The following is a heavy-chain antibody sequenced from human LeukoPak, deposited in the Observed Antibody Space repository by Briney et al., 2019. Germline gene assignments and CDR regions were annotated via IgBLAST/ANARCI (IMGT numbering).Heavy chain of an antibody. V-gene: IGHV1-18*01. CDR2: SSAYNGNT. CDR1: GDTVTIYG. Sequence: GASVRVSSKASGDTVTIYGISWVRQAPGQGLEWMGWSSAYNGNTKYAQKLQGRVTMTTDTSTSTAYMELRSLRSDETAVYYCARVGDSSGYFGYYFDYWGQGTLVTGSS. CDR3: ARVGDSSGYFGYYFDY. D-gene: IGHD3-22*01. J-gene: IGHJ4*02.